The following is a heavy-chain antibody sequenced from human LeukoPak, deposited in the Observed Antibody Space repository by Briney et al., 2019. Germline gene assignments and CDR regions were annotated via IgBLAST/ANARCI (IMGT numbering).Heavy chain of an antibody. CDR2: IYYSGST. J-gene: IGHJ6*02. Sequence: KPSETLSLTCTVSGDSISSDYWSWIRQPPGKGLEWIGNIYYSGSTNYNPSLKSRVAISVDTSKNQFSLKVRSVTAADTAVYYCARDPFGSGPNMDVWGQGTTVTVSS. CDR1: GDSISSDY. D-gene: IGHD3-10*01. CDR3: ARDPFGSGPNMDV. V-gene: IGHV4-59*01.